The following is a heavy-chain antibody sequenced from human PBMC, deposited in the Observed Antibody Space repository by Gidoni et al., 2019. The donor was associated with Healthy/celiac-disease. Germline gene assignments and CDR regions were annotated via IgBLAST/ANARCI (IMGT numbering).Heavy chain of an antibody. CDR1: GFTFSSYG. Sequence: QVQLVESGGGVVQPGRSLRLSCAASGFTFSSYGMHWVRQAPGKGLEWVAVISYDGSNKYYADSVKGRFTISRDNSKNTLYLQMNSLRAEDTAVYYCAKEKIEWEPVLDYWGQGTLVTVSS. CDR2: ISYDGSNK. J-gene: IGHJ4*02. CDR3: AKEKIEWEPVLDY. V-gene: IGHV3-30*18. D-gene: IGHD1-26*01.